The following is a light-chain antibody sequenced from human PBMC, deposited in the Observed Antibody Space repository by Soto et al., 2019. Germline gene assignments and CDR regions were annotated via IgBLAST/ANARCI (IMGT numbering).Light chain of an antibody. CDR2: EGS. J-gene: IGLJ2*01. Sequence: HSALTQPASVSGSPGQSITISCTGTSSDVGSYNLVSWYQQHPGKAPKLMIYEGSKRPSGVSNRFSGSKSGNTASLTISGLQAEDEADYYCCSYAGSSTPVVFGGGTKVTVL. V-gene: IGLV2-23*01. CDR3: CSYAGSSTPVV. CDR1: SSDVGSYNL.